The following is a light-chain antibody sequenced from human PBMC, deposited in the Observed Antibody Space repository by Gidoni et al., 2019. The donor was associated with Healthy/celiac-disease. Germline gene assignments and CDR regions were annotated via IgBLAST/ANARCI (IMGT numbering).Light chain of an antibody. CDR1: QSVISH. Sequence: DIVLTQSPATLSLSPGERPTLSCRASQSVISHLAWYQQKPGQAPRLLIYDASKRATGVPARFSGSGTGTDFTLTISSLEPEDLAVYDCQQRSNWPPVYTFGQGTKLEIK. J-gene: IGKJ2*01. CDR3: QQRSNWPPVYT. CDR2: DAS. V-gene: IGKV3-11*01.